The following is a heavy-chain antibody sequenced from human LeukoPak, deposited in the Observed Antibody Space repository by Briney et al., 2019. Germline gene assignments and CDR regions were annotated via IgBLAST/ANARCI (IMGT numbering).Heavy chain of an antibody. V-gene: IGHV1-2*02. Sequence: ASVKVSCKASGYTFTGYPMHWVRQAPGQGLEWMGWINPGSGGTNFAQKFQGRVTLTLDTSISTAYMELTSLRSDDTAVYYCATATGGGYQVPPGYWGQGTLVIVSS. D-gene: IGHD2-2*01. CDR1: GYTFTGYP. J-gene: IGHJ4*02. CDR2: INPGSGGT. CDR3: ATATGGGYQVPPGY.